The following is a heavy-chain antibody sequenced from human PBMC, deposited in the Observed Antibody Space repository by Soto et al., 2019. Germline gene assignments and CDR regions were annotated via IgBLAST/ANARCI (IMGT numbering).Heavy chain of an antibody. CDR2: IWYDGSNK. V-gene: IGHV3-33*01. CDR1: GFTFSSYG. D-gene: IGHD1-1*01. CDR3: ARLPEYDAFDY. J-gene: IGHJ4*02. Sequence: WGSLRLSCAASGFTFSSYGMHWVRQAPGKGLEWVAVIWYDGSNKYYADSVKGRFTISRDNSKNTLYLQMNSLRAEDTAVYYCARLPEYDAFDYWGQGTLVTVSS.